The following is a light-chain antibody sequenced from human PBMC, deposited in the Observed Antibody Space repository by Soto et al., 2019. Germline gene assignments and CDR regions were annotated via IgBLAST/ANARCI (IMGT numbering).Light chain of an antibody. CDR3: QKYNSAAFT. Sequence: DIQMTQSPSSLSASVGDRVTITCRASQGISNYLAWYQQKPGKVPKLLIYAASTLNTGVPSRFSGSGSGTDFTLTISSLQPEDVATYYYQKYNSAAFTFGPGTKVDIK. J-gene: IGKJ3*01. CDR2: AAS. CDR1: QGISNY. V-gene: IGKV1-27*01.